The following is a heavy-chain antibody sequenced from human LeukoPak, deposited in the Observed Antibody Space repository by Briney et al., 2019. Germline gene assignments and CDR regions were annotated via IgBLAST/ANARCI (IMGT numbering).Heavy chain of an antibody. J-gene: IGHJ4*02. CDR3: ARDQKTTVVRSDY. CDR1: GFTFSSYS. V-gene: IGHV3-48*01. D-gene: IGHD4-23*01. Sequence: PGGSLRLSCAASGFTFSSYSMNWVRQAPGKGLEWVSYISSSSTIYYADSVKGRFTISRDNAKNSLYLQMNSQRAEDTAVYYCARDQKTTVVRSDYWGQGTLVTVSP. CDR2: ISSSSTI.